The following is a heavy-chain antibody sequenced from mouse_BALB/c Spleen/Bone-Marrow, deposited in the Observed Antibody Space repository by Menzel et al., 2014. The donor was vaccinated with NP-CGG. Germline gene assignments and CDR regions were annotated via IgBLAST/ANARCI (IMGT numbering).Heavy chain of an antibody. CDR1: GFNIKDIY. D-gene: IGHD3-3*01. Sequence: VQLKESGAELVKPGASARLSCTASGFNIKDIYIHWMKQRPEQGLEWIGRIGPANGYTKFDPKFQDKATITADTSSNTANLQLGSLTSEDTAVYYCASSGTGGYFDCWGQGTTLTVSS. CDR2: IGPANGYT. CDR3: ASSGTGGYFDC. J-gene: IGHJ2*01. V-gene: IGHV14-3*02.